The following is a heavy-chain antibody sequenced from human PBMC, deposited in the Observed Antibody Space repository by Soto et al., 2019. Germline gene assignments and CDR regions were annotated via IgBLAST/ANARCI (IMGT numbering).Heavy chain of an antibody. D-gene: IGHD3-10*01. J-gene: IGHJ4*02. CDR3: AREVQVHTPAFVY. CDR1: GGTFNTYA. Sequence: QVQLVQSGAEMKKPGSSVKVSCQSSGGTFNTYAMNWVRQAPGQGPAWMGVISPMFGAANYAPKFQGRVTITADESTGTSYMQLSSLTSEDTALYVCAREVQVHTPAFVYWGQGTLVTVSS. CDR2: ISPMFGAA. V-gene: IGHV1-69*19.